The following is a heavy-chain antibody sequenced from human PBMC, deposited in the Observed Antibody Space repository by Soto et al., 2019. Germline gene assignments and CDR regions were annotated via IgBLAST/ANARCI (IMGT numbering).Heavy chain of an antibody. Sequence: GSLRLSCAASGFTFSSYAMHWVRQAPGKGLEWVAVISYDGSNKYYADSVKGRFTISRDNSKNTLYLQMNSLRAEDTAAYYCARATTRDPIEMATTTDYWGQGTLVTVSS. CDR1: GFTFSSYA. D-gene: IGHD1-26*01. J-gene: IGHJ4*02. CDR3: ARATTRDPIEMATTTDY. CDR2: ISYDGSNK. V-gene: IGHV3-30-3*01.